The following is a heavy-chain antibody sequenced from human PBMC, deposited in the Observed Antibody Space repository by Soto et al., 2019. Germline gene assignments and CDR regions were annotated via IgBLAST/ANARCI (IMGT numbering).Heavy chain of an antibody. J-gene: IGHJ6*02. V-gene: IGHV3-11*06. CDR2: ISSSSSYT. CDR1: GFTFSDYY. CDR3: ASEYYYYYGMDV. Sequence: PGGSLRLSCAASGFTFSDYYMSWIRQAPGKGLEWVSYISSSSSYTNYADSVKGRFTISRDNAKNSLYLQMNSLRAEDTAVYYYASEYYYYYGMDVWGQGTTVTVSS.